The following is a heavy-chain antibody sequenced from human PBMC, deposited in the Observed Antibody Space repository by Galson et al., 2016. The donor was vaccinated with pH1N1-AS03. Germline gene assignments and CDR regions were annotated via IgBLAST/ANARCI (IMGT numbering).Heavy chain of an antibody. CDR2: IKSKTDGGIT. Sequence: SLRLSCAASGFTFRYAWMSWVRQAPGKGLEWVGRIKSKTDGGITDFAAPVEGRFTISRDDSKNMLYLQMNSLKTEDSAMYYCTKEGYGDYFDYWGQGTLVTVSP. V-gene: IGHV3-15*01. D-gene: IGHD4-17*01. J-gene: IGHJ4*02. CDR1: GFTFRYAW. CDR3: TKEGYGDYFDY.